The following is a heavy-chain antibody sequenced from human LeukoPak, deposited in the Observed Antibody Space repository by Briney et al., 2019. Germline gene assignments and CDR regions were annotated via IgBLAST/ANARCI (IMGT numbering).Heavy chain of an antibody. CDR1: GGSVSSGGFY. CDR2: SYYSGSA. D-gene: IGHD5-18*01. V-gene: IGHV4-31*03. Sequence: SQTPFLTCTVSGGSVSSGGFYWSWIRPHPGKGLEWIGYSYYSGSAYYNPSLKSRITISVDTSKNQFSLKLSSVTAADTAVYYCARARGYNFAGRIDLWGQGTLVTVSS. J-gene: IGHJ4*02. CDR3: ARARGYNFAGRIDL.